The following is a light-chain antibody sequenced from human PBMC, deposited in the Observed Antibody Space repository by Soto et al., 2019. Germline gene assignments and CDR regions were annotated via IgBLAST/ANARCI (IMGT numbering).Light chain of an antibody. J-gene: IGKJ1*01. V-gene: IGKV3-20*01. CDR3: HQYGSSPAT. Sequence: EIVLTQSPVTLSLSQGERATLSCRASQSVSSSFLAWYQQKPGQAPRLLIYGASSRATGIPDRFSGSGSGTDFTLTISRLEPEDFAVYYCHQYGSSPATFGQGTKVDIK. CDR2: GAS. CDR1: QSVSSSF.